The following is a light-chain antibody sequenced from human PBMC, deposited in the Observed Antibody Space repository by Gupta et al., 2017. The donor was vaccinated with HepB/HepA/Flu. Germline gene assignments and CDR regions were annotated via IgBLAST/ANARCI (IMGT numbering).Light chain of an antibody. V-gene: IGLV2-23*02. J-gene: IGLJ2*01. CDR3: CSYASTTVV. CDR1: RSDVGSYNL. CDR2: EVN. Sequence: QSALTQPASVSGSPGQSITISCTGTRSDVGSYNLVSWYQQHPGKAPKLMIYEVNKWTSGVSNRFSGSKSGNTASLTISGLQAEDDSDYYCCSYASTTVVFGGGTKLTVL.